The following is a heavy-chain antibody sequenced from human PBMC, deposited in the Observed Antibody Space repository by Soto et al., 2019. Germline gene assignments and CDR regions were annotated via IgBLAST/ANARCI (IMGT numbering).Heavy chain of an antibody. CDR3: AALNYYDCSGYYKPFDY. CDR1: GFTFTSSA. Sequence: GASVKVSCKASGFTFTSSAVQWVRQARGQRLEWIGWIVVGSGNTNYAQKFQERVTITRDMSTSTAYMELSSLRSEDTAVYYCAALNYYDCSGYYKPFDYWGQGTLVTV. CDR2: IVVGSGNT. J-gene: IGHJ4*02. V-gene: IGHV1-58*01. D-gene: IGHD3-22*01.